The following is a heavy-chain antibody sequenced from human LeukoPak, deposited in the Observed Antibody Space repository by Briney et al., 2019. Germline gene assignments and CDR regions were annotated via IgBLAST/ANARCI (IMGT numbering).Heavy chain of an antibody. CDR3: ARSFDI. V-gene: IGHV3-48*02. Sequence: GGSLRLSCVASGFTFSSYDMNWVRQPPAKGLEWVYHISITNTVDYADSVKGRFTISRDNVKNSLYLQMNSLRDGDTAMYYCARSFDIWGQGKMVTVSS. CDR2: ISITNTV. CDR1: GFTFSSYD. J-gene: IGHJ3*02.